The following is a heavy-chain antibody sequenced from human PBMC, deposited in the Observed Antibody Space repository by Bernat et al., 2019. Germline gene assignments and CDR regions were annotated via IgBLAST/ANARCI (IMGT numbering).Heavy chain of an antibody. CDR2: IIPIFGTA. CDR1: GGTFSSYA. V-gene: IGHV1-69*06. Sequence: QVQLVQSGAEVKKPGSSVKVSCKASGGTFSSYAISWVRQAPGQGLEWMGGIIPIFGTANYAQKFQGRVTITRDTSASTVYMDLSSLRSEDTAVYYCASRIGGGYEVDYWGQGTLVTVSS. J-gene: IGHJ4*02. D-gene: IGHD2-15*01. CDR3: ASRIGGGYEVDY.